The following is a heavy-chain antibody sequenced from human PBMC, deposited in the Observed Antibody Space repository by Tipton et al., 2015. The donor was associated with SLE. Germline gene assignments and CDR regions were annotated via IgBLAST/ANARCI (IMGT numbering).Heavy chain of an antibody. V-gene: IGHV3-23*01. J-gene: IGHJ2*01. D-gene: IGHD6-6*01. CDR2: ISGSGGRT. CDR3: AKRRIAARLGGGYWYFDL. Sequence: SLRLSCAASGFTFSTYALSWVRQAPGKGLEWVSGISGSGGRTYYADSVKGRFTISRDNSKNTLYLQMSALRAEDTAVYYCAKRRIAARLGGGYWYFDLWGRGTLVTVSS. CDR1: GFTFSTYA.